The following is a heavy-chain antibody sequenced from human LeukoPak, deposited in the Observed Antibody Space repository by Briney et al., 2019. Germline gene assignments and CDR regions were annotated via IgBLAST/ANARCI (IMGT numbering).Heavy chain of an antibody. Sequence: GGSLRLSCAASGFTFSSYGMHWVRQAPGKGLEWVAVISYDGSNKYYADSVKGRFTISRDNSKNTLYLQMNSLRAEDTAVYYCARTIPFSIAVAGDYWGQGTLVTVSS. CDR3: ARTIPFSIAVAGDY. D-gene: IGHD6-19*01. J-gene: IGHJ4*02. CDR2: ISYDGSNK. V-gene: IGHV3-30*03. CDR1: GFTFSSYG.